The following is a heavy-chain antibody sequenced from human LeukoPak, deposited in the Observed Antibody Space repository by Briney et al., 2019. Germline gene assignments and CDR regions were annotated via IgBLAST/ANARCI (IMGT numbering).Heavy chain of an antibody. J-gene: IGHJ4*02. D-gene: IGHD1-26*01. Sequence: SVKVSCKASGGTFSSYAISWVRQAPGQGLEWMGGIIPIFGTANYAQKFQGRVTITADESTSTAYMELSSLRSEDTAVYYCARDSGSILGESDYWGQGTLVTVSS. CDR2: IIPIFGTA. CDR3: ARDSGSILGESDY. CDR1: GGTFSSYA. V-gene: IGHV1-69*13.